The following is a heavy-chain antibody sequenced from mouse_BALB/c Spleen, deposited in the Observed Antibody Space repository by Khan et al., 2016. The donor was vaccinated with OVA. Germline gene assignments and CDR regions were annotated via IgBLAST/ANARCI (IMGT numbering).Heavy chain of an antibody. D-gene: IGHD3-1*01. CDR3: ARSGYGSFGF. CDR2: IFPNSGDT. J-gene: IGHJ3*01. CDR1: GYTFTDFN. V-gene: IGHV1S29*02. Sequence: VQLQQSGPELVKPGASVKISCKAAGYTFTDFNLDWVRQSQGRSLEWIGYIFPNSGDTGYNQKFKTKATLTVDTSSSTAYLELRSLTSDDSADYYCARSGYGSFGFWGQGTLVTVSA.